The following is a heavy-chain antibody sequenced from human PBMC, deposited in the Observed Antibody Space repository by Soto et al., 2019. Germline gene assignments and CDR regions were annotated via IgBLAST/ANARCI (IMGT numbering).Heavy chain of an antibody. Sequence: EVQLVESGGGLVKPGGSLRLSCAASGFTFSSYSMNWVRQAPGKGLEWVSSISSSSSYIYYADSVKGRFTISRDNAKNSLYLQMNSLRAEDTAVYYCARVLEYCSSTSCYTEGYYYYYGMDVWGQGTTVTVSS. CDR1: GFTFSSYS. V-gene: IGHV3-21*01. CDR3: ARVLEYCSSTSCYTEGYYYYYGMDV. J-gene: IGHJ6*02. CDR2: ISSSSSYI. D-gene: IGHD2-2*02.